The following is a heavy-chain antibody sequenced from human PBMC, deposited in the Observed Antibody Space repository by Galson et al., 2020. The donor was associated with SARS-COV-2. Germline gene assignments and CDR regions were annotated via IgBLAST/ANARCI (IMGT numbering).Heavy chain of an antibody. Sequence: SGPTLVKPTQTLTLTCTFSGFSLSTSGVGVGWIRQPPGKALEWLALIYWDDDKRYSPSLKSRLTITKDTSKNQVVLTMTNMDPVDTATYYCAHRPGVWSGSGWYYFDYWGQGTLVTVSS. D-gene: IGHD6-19*01. CDR1: GFSLSTSGVG. J-gene: IGHJ4*02. CDR2: IYWDDDK. CDR3: AHRPGVWSGSGWYYFDY. V-gene: IGHV2-5*02.